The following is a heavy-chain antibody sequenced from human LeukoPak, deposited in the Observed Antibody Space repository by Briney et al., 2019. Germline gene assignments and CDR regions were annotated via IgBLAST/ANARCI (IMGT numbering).Heavy chain of an antibody. D-gene: IGHD5-24*01. CDR2: IYPGDSDT. Sequence: GESLKISCRGSGYGFTSYWIVWVRQMPGKGLEWMGIIYPGDSDTRYSPSFQGQVTISADKSITTAYLQWRSLKASDTAMYYCARRNGYNAGALDFDYWGQGTLVTVSS. V-gene: IGHV5-51*01. CDR1: GYGFTSYW. CDR3: ARRNGYNAGALDFDY. J-gene: IGHJ4*02.